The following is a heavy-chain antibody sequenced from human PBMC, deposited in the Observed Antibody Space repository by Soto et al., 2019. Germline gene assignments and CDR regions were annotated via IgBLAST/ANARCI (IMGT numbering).Heavy chain of an antibody. D-gene: IGHD2-15*01. V-gene: IGHV3-15*01. J-gene: IGHJ6*02. CDR1: VFTFSNAW. CDR2: IKGKTDGGTT. Sequence: PGGSLRLSCAASVFTFSNAWMSWVRQAPGKGLEWVGPIKGKTDGGTTDYAAPVKGRFTISRDDSKNTLYLQMNSLKTEDTAVYYCTTDPLGYCSGGSCYYHPYYYYYGMDVWGQGTPVTVSS. CDR3: TTDPLGYCSGGSCYYHPYYYYYGMDV.